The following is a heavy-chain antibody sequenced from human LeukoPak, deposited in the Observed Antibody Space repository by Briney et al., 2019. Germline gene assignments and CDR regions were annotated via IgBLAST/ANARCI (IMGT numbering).Heavy chain of an antibody. CDR1: GGSITTTNYY. V-gene: IGHV4-39*01. Sequence: SETLSLTCTVSGGSITTTNYYWGWIRQPPGKSLEWIGSISSSGSTYYNPSLTSRVTISADTSKNQFALKMSSVIAADTAVYYCARAGNYGDFDYWGQGTLVTVSS. D-gene: IGHD4-17*01. CDR2: ISSSGST. J-gene: IGHJ4*02. CDR3: ARAGNYGDFDY.